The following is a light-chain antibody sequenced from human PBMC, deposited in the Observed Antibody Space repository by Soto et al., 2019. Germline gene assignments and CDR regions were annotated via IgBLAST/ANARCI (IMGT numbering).Light chain of an antibody. CDR3: QHYNSYSEA. CDR1: QTISSW. J-gene: IGKJ1*01. V-gene: IGKV1-5*03. CDR2: KPS. Sequence: DIQMTQSPSTLSGSVGDRVTITCRASQTISSWLAWYQQKPGKAPKLLIYKPSTLKSGVPSRFSRSGSGTEFTLTISSLQPDDFATDYCQHYNSYSEAFGQGTQVELK.